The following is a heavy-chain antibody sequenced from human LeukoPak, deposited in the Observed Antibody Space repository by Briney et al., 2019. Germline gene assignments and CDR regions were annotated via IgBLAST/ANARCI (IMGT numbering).Heavy chain of an antibody. CDR1: GYNFATHW. J-gene: IGHJ5*02. V-gene: IGHV5-51*01. CDR2: IYPGNSDI. D-gene: IGHD3-9*01. CDR3: ARPLKPDSSSYYDT. Sequence: GESLKIACEASGYNFATHWIAWVRQMPGKGLEWVGIIYPGNSDIRYIPSFEGRVTISADNAFSTAYLHWSSLKASDTGIYYCARPLKPDSSSYYDTWGQGTLASVS.